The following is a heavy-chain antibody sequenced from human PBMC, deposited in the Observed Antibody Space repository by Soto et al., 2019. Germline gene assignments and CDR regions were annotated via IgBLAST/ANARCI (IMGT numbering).Heavy chain of an antibody. Sequence: PSETLSLACTVSGGSISSYYWSWIRQPPGKGLEWIGYIYYSGSTNYNPSLKSRVTISVDTSKNQFSLNLSSVTAADTAVYYCARDNYDSSGYYFGYYHYGMDVWGQGTTVTVSS. J-gene: IGHJ6*02. D-gene: IGHD3-22*01. CDR2: IYYSGST. CDR3: ARDNYDSSGYYFGYYHYGMDV. CDR1: GGSISSYY. V-gene: IGHV4-59*01.